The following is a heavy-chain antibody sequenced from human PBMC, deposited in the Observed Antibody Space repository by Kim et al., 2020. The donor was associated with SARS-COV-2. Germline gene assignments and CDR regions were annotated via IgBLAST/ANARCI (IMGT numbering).Heavy chain of an antibody. V-gene: IGHV3-11*06. Sequence: VKGRFTISRDNAKNSLYLQMNSLRAEDTAVYYCARETGIVATSKPYYFDYWGQGTLVTVSS. J-gene: IGHJ4*02. D-gene: IGHD5-12*01. CDR3: ARETGIVATSKPYYFDY.